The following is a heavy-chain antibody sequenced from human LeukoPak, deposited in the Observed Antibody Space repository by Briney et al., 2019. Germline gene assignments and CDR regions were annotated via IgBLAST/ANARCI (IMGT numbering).Heavy chain of an antibody. CDR3: AGDNPPGGDFYFGY. D-gene: IGHD3-16*01. Sequence: PGRSLRLSCAASGFTFNNYGMHWIRQAPGKRLEWLALVWSDGSSEYYADSVKGRFTISRDNYKNTLYLQMNSLRAEDTAVYYCAGDNPPGGDFYFGYWGQGTLVTVSS. CDR1: GFTFNNYG. V-gene: IGHV3-33*01. J-gene: IGHJ4*02. CDR2: VWSDGSSE.